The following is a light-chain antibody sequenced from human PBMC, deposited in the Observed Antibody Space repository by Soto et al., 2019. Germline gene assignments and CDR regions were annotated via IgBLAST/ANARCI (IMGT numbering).Light chain of an antibody. CDR2: TAS. CDR3: QQYDTLPT. CDR1: QSISIY. V-gene: IGKV1-39*01. Sequence: IQMTQSPSSLSVSVGDRVTITCRASQSISIYVNCYQQKSGRAPKILIYTASSLQSGSPSRFSGSGSGTDFTLTISGLQPEDFANYYFQQYDTLPTCGQGPRLEI. J-gene: IGKJ5*01.